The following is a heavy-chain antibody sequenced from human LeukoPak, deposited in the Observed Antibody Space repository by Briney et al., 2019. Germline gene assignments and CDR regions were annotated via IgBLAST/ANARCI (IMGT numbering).Heavy chain of an antibody. V-gene: IGHV3-74*01. D-gene: IGHD2-2*01. Sequence: GGSLRLSCAASGFTFSSHWMHWVRQAPGMGLVWVSRINSEGRTTDYADSVEGRFTNSRDNAKNTLYLQMNSLRVEDTAMYYCAIGYCTTTTCDGVGYWGQGTLVTVSS. J-gene: IGHJ4*02. CDR2: INSEGRTT. CDR3: AIGYCTTTTCDGVGY. CDR1: GFTFSSHW.